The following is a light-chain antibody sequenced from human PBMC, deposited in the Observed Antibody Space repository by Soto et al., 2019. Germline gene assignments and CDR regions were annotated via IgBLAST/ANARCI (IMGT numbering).Light chain of an antibody. CDR2: KAS. J-gene: IGKJ1*01. V-gene: IGKV1-5*03. CDR1: QSIRTW. CDR3: QHDICHSGA. Sequence: DIQMTQSPSTLSASVGDRVTITCRASQSIRTWLAWYQHKPGKAPKLLIYKASSLQSGVPSRFSGSGSGTEFTLTISSLQPDDFATYYFQHDICHSGAFGQGTKWIS.